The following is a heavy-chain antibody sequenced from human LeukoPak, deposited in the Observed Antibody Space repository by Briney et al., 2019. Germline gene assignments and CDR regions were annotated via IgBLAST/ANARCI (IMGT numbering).Heavy chain of an antibody. CDR1: GFTFSSYD. V-gene: IGHV3-13*01. J-gene: IGHJ6*02. Sequence: GGSLRLSCAASGFTFSSYDMHWVRHATGKGLEWVSAIGTAGDTYYPGSVKGRFTISRENAKNSLYLQMNSLRAGDTAVYYCARDGGYSYGYRYYYYGMDVWGQGTTVTVSS. CDR2: IGTAGDT. CDR3: ARDGGYSYGYRYYYYGMDV. D-gene: IGHD5-18*01.